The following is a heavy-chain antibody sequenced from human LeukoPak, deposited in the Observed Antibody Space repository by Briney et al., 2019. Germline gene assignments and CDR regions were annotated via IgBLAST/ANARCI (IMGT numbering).Heavy chain of an antibody. D-gene: IGHD2-21*02. J-gene: IGHJ3*02. CDR2: IYLSDDT. Sequence: GGSLRLSCAASVFTLSTYEVLGVRQAAGKGLECVSPIYLSDDTYYLGSVKGRFTISRENAKNSLYLQMNSLTAGDTTVYYCARVCKGDCNAFDIWGPGTMVTVSS. CDR1: VFTLSTYE. V-gene: IGHV3-13*01. CDR3: ARVCKGDCNAFDI.